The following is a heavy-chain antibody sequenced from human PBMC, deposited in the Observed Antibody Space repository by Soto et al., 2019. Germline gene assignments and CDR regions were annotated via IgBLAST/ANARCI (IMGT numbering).Heavy chain of an antibody. V-gene: IGHV1-69*02. CDR2: IIPMVDMA. CDR3: ATNYGSGSTHFDY. D-gene: IGHD3-10*01. J-gene: IGHJ4*02. CDR1: GDTFSFYT. Sequence: QVQLAQSGAEVKKPGSSVRLSCTASGDTFSFYTISWVRQAPGQGPEWMGRIIPMVDMADYPQKFQGRVTISAEKSTSTAYMVLSSVRSDDTVVYFCATNYGSGSTHFDYWGQGSLVTVSS.